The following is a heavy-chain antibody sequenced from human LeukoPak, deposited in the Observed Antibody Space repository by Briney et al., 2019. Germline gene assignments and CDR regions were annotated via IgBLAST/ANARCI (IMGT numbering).Heavy chain of an antibody. CDR2: IYPGDSDT. D-gene: IGHD4-17*01. CDR1: GSTSTSYW. CDR3: ARHTYGDYDNWFDR. J-gene: IGHJ5*02. V-gene: IGHV5-51*01. Sequence: GGPLNFPAKGFGSTSTSYWIAWVRQMPGKGLGWMGIIYPGDSDTRYSPSLQGQATISADKSISTAYLQWSSLKASDTAMYYCARHTYGDYDNWFDRWGQASLVTVSS.